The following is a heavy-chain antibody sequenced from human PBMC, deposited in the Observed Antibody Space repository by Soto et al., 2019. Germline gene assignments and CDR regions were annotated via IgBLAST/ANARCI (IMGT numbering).Heavy chain of an antibody. CDR3: AREVRDSYGYFDY. CDR2: IYHSGST. V-gene: IGHV4-4*02. CDR1: SGSISSSNW. D-gene: IGHD3-10*01. J-gene: IGHJ4*02. Sequence: PSETLSLTCAVSSGSISSSNWWSWVRQPPGKGLEWIGEIYHSGSTNYNPSLKSRVTISVDKSKNQFSLKLSSVTAADTAVYYCAREVRDSYGYFDYWGQGTLVTVSS.